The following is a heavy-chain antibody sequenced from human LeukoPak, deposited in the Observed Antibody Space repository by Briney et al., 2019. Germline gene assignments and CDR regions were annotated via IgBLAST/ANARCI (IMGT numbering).Heavy chain of an antibody. V-gene: IGHV1-69*01. D-gene: IGHD6-13*01. CDR1: GGTFSTYA. CDR3: AKDRRPNSYSSSWLDY. Sequence: SVKVSCKASGGTFSTYAINWVRQAPGQGLEWMGGIVPIFDSSNYAQKFQGRVTITADASTSTGYMELSSLRSEDTAVYYCAKDRRPNSYSSSWLDYWGQGTLITVSS. CDR2: IVPIFDSS. J-gene: IGHJ4*02.